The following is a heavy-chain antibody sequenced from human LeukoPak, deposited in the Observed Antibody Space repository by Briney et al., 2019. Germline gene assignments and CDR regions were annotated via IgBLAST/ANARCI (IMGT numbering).Heavy chain of an antibody. CDR1: GYNFDRYG. D-gene: IGHD3-9*01. V-gene: IGHV1-69-2*01. CDR2: VDPEDGET. Sequence: ASVKVSCKGSGYNFDRYGVNWVQQAPGKGLEWMGRVDPEDGETIYAEKFQGRVTITADTSTDTAYMELSSLRSEDTAVYYCATGSPRFDWLSLPLFDIWGQGTMVTVSS. J-gene: IGHJ3*02. CDR3: ATGSPRFDWLSLPLFDI.